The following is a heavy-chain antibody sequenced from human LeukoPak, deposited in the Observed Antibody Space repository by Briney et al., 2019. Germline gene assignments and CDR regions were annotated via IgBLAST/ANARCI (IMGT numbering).Heavy chain of an antibody. D-gene: IGHD5-18*01. J-gene: IGHJ4*02. V-gene: IGHV4-4*07. CDR3: ARDVGGYNYGYSLDY. Sequence: SETLSLTCTVSGGSISTYYCSWIRQPAGKGLEWIGRIYTSGSTSSHSSLKSRFTMSVDTSKNQFSLKLSSVTAADTAVYYCARDVGGYNYGYSLDYWGQGTLVSVSS. CDR2: IYTSGST. CDR1: GGSISTYY.